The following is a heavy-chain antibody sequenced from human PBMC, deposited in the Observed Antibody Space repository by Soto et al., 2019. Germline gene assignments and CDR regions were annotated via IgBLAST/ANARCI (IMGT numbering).Heavy chain of an antibody. CDR1: GGSFSGYY. J-gene: IGHJ6*03. CDR3: ARGFYYYYMDV. CDR2: INHSGST. V-gene: IGHV4-34*01. Sequence: SETLSLTCAVYGGSFSGYYWSWIRQPPGKGLEWNGEINHSGSTNYNPSLKSRVTISVDTSKNQFSLKLSSVTAADTAVYYCARGFYYYYMDVWGKGTTVTVSS.